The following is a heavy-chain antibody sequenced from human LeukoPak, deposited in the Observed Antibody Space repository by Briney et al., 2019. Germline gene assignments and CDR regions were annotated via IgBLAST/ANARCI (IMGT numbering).Heavy chain of an antibody. J-gene: IGHJ4*02. CDR2: INPSGGST. CDR3: ARHKEVGDYYYFDY. V-gene: IGHV1-46*01. Sequence: ASVKVSCKASGYIFTSYYMHWVRQAPGQGLEWMGIINPSGGSTSYTQKFQGRVTMTRDTSTTTVYMELSSLRSQDTAAYYCARHKEVGDYYYFDYWGQGTLVTVSS. CDR1: GYIFTSYY. D-gene: IGHD2/OR15-2a*01.